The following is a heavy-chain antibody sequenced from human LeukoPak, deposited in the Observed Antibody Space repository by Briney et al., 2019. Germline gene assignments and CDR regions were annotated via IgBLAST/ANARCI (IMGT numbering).Heavy chain of an antibody. CDR1: GFTVSSNS. J-gene: IGHJ4*02. V-gene: IGHV3-53*01. D-gene: IGHD4/OR15-4a*01. Sequence: TGGYLRLSCTVSGFTVSSNSMSWVRQAPGKGLEWVSFIYSDNTHYSDSVKGRFTISRDNSKNTLYLQMNSLRAEDTAVYYCARRAGAYSHPYDYWGQGTLVTVSS. CDR3: ARRAGAYSHPYDY. CDR2: IYSDNT.